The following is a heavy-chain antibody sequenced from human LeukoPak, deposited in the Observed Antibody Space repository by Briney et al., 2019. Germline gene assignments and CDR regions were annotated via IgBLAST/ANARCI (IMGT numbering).Heavy chain of an antibody. CDR3: ARHCSSSNCRAY. D-gene: IGHD2-2*01. J-gene: IGHJ4*02. V-gene: IGHV3-21*01. CDR2: ISSSSSYI. Sequence: SGGSLRLSCAASGFTFSSYSMNWVRQAPGKGLEWVSSISSSSSYIYYADSVKGRFTISRDNAKNSLYLQMNSLRAEDTAVYYCARHCSSSNCRAYWGQGTLVTVSS. CDR1: GFTFSSYS.